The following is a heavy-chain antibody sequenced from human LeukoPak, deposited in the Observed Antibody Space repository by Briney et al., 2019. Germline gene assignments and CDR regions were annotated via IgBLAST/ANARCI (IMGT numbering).Heavy chain of an antibody. CDR1: GFTFNSYW. J-gene: IGHJ4*02. Sequence: GGSLRLSCAASGFTFNSYWTNWVRQAPGKGLLWVSHMSSDGTITSYADSVKGRFTISRDNAKNTLYLQMNSLRAEDTGVYYCASRGFLNYWGQGTLVTVSS. V-gene: IGHV3-74*01. CDR3: ASRGFLNY. CDR2: MSSDGTIT.